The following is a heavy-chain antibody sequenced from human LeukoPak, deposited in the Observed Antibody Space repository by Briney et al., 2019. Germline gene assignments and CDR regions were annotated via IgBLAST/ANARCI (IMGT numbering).Heavy chain of an antibody. J-gene: IGHJ5*02. CDR2: ITSSGSTI. Sequence: GGSLRLSCAASGFTVSSNYMNWVRQAPGTGLEWVSYITSSGSTIYYADSVKGRFTISRDNAKNSLYLQMNSLRAEDTAVYYCVRGGSTNWFHPWGLGTLVTVSS. V-gene: IGHV3-48*03. CDR3: VRGGSTNWFHP. CDR1: GFTVSSNY. D-gene: IGHD2-15*01.